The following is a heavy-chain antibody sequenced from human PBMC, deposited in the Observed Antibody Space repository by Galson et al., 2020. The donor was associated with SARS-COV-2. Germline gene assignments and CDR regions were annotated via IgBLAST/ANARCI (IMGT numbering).Heavy chain of an antibody. J-gene: IGHJ6*03. CDR1: GGTFSSHA. CDR3: ARANYDFWSGKGRAYYCYYYMDV. V-gene: IGHV1-69*10. CDR2: IIPILGIA. Sequence: SVKVSCKASGGTFSSHAISWVRQAPGQRLEWMGGIIPILGIANYAQKFQGRVTITADKSTSTAYMELSSLRSEDTAVYYCARANYDFWSGKGRAYYCYYYMDVWGKGTTVTVSS. D-gene: IGHD3-3*01.